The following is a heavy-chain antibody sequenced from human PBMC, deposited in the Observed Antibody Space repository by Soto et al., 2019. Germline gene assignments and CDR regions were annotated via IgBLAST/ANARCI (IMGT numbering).Heavy chain of an antibody. Sequence: ASVKVSCKASGYTFTSYGISWVRQAPLQWLEWMGWISACNGNTNYAQKLQGRVTMTTDTSTSTAYMELRSLRSDDTAVYYCARDRVVPAAPYYYYGMDVWGQGTTVTVSS. CDR3: ARDRVVPAAPYYYYGMDV. D-gene: IGHD2-2*01. V-gene: IGHV1-18*01. J-gene: IGHJ6*02. CDR1: GYTFTSYG. CDR2: ISACNGNT.